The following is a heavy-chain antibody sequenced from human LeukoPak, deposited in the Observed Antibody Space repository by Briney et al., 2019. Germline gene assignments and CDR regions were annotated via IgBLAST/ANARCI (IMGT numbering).Heavy chain of an antibody. CDR2: IYPGDSDT. D-gene: IGHD2-15*01. V-gene: IGHV5-51*01. CDR1: GYSFTNYW. CDR3: VRDFHPLGYCSGGSCYGLGAFDI. J-gene: IGHJ3*02. Sequence: GESLKISCKGSGYSFTNYWIGWVRQMPGKGLEWMGIIYPGDSDTRYSPSFQGQVTISADKSISTAYLQWSSLKASDTAMYYCVRDFHPLGYCSGGSCYGLGAFDIWGQGTMVTVSS.